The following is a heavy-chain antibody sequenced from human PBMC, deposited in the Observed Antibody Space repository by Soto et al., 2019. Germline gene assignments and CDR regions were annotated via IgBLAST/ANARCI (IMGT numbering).Heavy chain of an antibody. J-gene: IGHJ5*02. Sequence: QVQLQESGPGLVKPSETLSLTCTVSGGSVSSGSYYWSWIRQPPGKGLEWIGYIYYSGSSNYNPSLKRRVTISVDTSKNQVSLKLSSVTAADTAVYDCARESEWLRGGFDPWGQGTLVTVSS. V-gene: IGHV4-61*01. CDR3: ARESEWLRGGFDP. D-gene: IGHD5-12*01. CDR1: GGSVSSGSYY. CDR2: IYYSGSS.